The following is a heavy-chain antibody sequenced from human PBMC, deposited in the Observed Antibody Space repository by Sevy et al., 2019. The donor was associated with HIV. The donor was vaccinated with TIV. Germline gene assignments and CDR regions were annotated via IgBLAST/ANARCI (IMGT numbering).Heavy chain of an antibody. CDR3: AGDSRPKGGGDVSNY. V-gene: IGHV1-69*13. CDR1: GGTFSSYA. CDR2: IIPIFGTA. Sequence: ASVKVSCKASGGTFSSYAISWVRQAPGQGLEWMGGIIPIFGTANYSQKFQGRGTITADESRCTAYMELSSLRSEDTAVYYCAGDSRPKGGGDVSNYWGQGTLVTISS. J-gene: IGHJ4*02. D-gene: IGHD2-21*02.